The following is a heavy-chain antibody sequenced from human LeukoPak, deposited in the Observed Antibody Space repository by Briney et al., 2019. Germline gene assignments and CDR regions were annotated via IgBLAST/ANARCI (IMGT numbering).Heavy chain of an antibody. V-gene: IGHV3-9*01. CDR2: ISWNSGSI. CDR1: GFTFDDYA. CDR3: ANPIEGY. Sequence: GGSLTLSCAASGFTFDDYAMHWVRHAPGKGLEWVSGISWNSGSIGYADSVKGRFTISRDNAKNSLYLQMNSLRAEDTALYYCANPIEGYWGQGTLVTVSS. J-gene: IGHJ4*02. D-gene: IGHD2-21*01.